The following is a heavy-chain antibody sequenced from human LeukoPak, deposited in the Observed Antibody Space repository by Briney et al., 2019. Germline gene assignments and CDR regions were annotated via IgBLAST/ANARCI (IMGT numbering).Heavy chain of an antibody. J-gene: IGHJ4*02. CDR2: INAYDGNT. CDR3: ARDIFRSRPQDH. CDR1: GYTFSDYG. Sequence: GASVKVSCKASGYTFSDYGISWVRQAPGQGLEWMGWINAYDGNTDYAQKFQGRVTMTTDTSSSTAYMDLRSLRYNDTAVYYCARDIFRSRPQDHWGQGTLVTVSS. V-gene: IGHV1-18*04.